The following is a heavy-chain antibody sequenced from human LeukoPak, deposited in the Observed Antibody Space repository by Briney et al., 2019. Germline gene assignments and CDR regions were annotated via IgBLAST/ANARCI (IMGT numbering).Heavy chain of an antibody. Sequence: PGGSLRLSCAASGFTYSSYAMSWVRQAPGKGPEWVSAISHSGGSTYYADSVKGRSTISRDNSKNTLYLQMNSLRAEDTAVYYCSKDSVGVAGPDYWGQGTLVTVSS. CDR1: GFTYSSYA. D-gene: IGHD6-19*01. CDR2: ISHSGGST. J-gene: IGHJ4*02. V-gene: IGHV3-23*01. CDR3: SKDSVGVAGPDY.